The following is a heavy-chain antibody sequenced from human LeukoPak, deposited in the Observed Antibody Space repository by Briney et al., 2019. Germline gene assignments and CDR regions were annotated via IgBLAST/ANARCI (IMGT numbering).Heavy chain of an antibody. V-gene: IGHV1-18*01. Sequence: ASVKVSCKVSRYTLTELSIHWVRQAPGKGLEWVGWISANNGDTDYAQKFQARVTMTTDTSTSTAYMELRSLRSDDTAVYYCARESHVSREDSWGQGTLVTVSS. CDR2: ISANNGDT. D-gene: IGHD1-26*01. CDR1: RYTLTELS. CDR3: ARESHVSREDS. J-gene: IGHJ4*02.